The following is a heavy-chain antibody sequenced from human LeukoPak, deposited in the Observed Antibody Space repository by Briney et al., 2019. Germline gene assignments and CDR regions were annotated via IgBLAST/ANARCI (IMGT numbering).Heavy chain of an antibody. J-gene: IGHJ2*01. CDR1: GDSISSNSYY. V-gene: IGHV4-39*01. CDR2: INYSGIT. CDR3: ARQGALRFLDWFPRNWYFDL. D-gene: IGHD3-3*01. Sequence: SETLSLTCTVSGDSISSNSYYWVWVRQPPGRGLEWIGSINYSGITYYTSSLKSRVTISVDTSKDQFSLKLSSLTAADTAVYYCARQGALRFLDWFPRNWYFDLWGRGTLVTVSS.